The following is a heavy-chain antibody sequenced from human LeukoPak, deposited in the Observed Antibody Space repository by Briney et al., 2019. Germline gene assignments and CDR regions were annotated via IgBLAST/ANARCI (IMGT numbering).Heavy chain of an antibody. CDR3: ANSYDFWSAAKKGAFDI. J-gene: IGHJ3*02. V-gene: IGHV3-30*02. CDR2: IRYDGSNK. D-gene: IGHD3-3*01. CDR1: GFTFSSYG. Sequence: PGGSLRLSCAASGFTFSSYGMHWVRQAPGKGLEWVAFIRYDGSNKYYADSVKGRFTISRDNSKNTLYLQKNSLRAEDTAVYYCANSYDFWSAAKKGAFDIWGQGTMVTVSS.